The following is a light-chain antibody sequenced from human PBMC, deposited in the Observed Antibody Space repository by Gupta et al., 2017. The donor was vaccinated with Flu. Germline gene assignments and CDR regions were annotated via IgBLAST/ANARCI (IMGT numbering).Light chain of an antibody. CDR3: HQSSDLPWT. J-gene: IGKJ1*01. CDR1: QNIGGA. Sequence: EIVLTQSPDFQSVTHKERVTITCRASQNIGGALHWYQQKPDQSPKVLIKYASQSFSGVPSRFSGSGSGTDFTLTINGLETEDAATYYCHQSSDLPWTFGQGTKVEIK. CDR2: YAS. V-gene: IGKV6-21*01.